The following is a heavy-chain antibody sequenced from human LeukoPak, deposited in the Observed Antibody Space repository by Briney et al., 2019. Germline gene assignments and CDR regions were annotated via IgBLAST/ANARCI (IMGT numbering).Heavy chain of an antibody. D-gene: IGHD4-17*01. J-gene: IGHJ6*02. CDR1: GGTFSSYA. CDR3: ARYAVTTSHYYYGMDV. V-gene: IGHV1-69*01. CDR2: IIPIFGTA. Sequence: SVKVSCKASGGTFSSYAISWVRQAPGQGLEWMGGIIPIFGTANYAQKFQGRVTITADESTSTAYMELSSLRSEDTAVYYCARYAVTTSHYYYGMDVWGQGTAVTVSS.